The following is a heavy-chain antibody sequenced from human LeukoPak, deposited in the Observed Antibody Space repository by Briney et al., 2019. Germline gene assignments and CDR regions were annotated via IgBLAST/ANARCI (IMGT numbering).Heavy chain of an antibody. CDR3: ARGGYSSSWYFAY. CDR2: ISSSGNTT. D-gene: IGHD6-13*01. Sequence: GGSLRLSCAASGFTFSSYEMNWVRQAPGKGLEWVSYISSSGNTTHYADSVKGRFTISRDNAKNSLYLHMNSLRAEDTAVYYCARGGYSSSWYFAYWGQGTLVTVSS. CDR1: GFTFSSYE. J-gene: IGHJ4*02. V-gene: IGHV3-48*03.